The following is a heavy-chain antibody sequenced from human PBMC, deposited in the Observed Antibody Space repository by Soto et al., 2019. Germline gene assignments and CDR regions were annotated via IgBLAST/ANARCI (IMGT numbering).Heavy chain of an antibody. D-gene: IGHD3-10*01. CDR3: ATTLTREYYYGSGSYYPDY. CDR1: GYSFTSYW. V-gene: IGHV5-51*01. J-gene: IGHJ4*02. CDR2: IYPGDSDT. Sequence: PGESLKISCKGSGYSFTSYWIGWVRQMPGKGLEWMGIIYPGDSDTRYSPSFQGQVTISADKSISTAYLQWSSLKASDTAMYYCATTLTREYYYGSGSYYPDYWGQGTLVTVSS.